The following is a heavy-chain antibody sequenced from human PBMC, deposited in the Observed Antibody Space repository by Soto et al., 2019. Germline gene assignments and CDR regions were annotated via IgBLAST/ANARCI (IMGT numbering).Heavy chain of an antibody. CDR1: GYTLTELS. CDR3: ASYDFWSGSYYYPMDV. D-gene: IGHD3-3*01. Sequence: ASVKVSCKVSGYTLTELSMHWVRQAPGKGLEWMGGFDPEDGETIYAQKFQGRVTMTEDTSTDTAYMELSSLRSEDTAVYYCASYDFWSGSYYYPMDVWGQGTTVTVSS. J-gene: IGHJ6*02. V-gene: IGHV1-24*01. CDR2: FDPEDGET.